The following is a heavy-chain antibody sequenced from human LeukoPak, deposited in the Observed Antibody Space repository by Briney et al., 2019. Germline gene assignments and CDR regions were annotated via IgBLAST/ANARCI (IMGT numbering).Heavy chain of an antibody. J-gene: IGHJ4*02. CDR3: ARAEYSSGWYFDY. CDR2: INPNSGGT. V-gene: IGHV1-2*02. Sequence: ASVKVSCKASGYTFTGYYMHWVRQAPGQGVEWMGWINPNSGGTNYAQKFQGRVTMTRDTSISTAYMELSRLRSDDTAVYYCARAEYSSGWYFDYWGQGTLVTVSS. CDR1: GYTFTGYY. D-gene: IGHD6-19*01.